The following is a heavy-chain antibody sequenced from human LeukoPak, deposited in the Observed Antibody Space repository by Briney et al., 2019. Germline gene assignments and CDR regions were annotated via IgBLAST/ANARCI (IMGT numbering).Heavy chain of an antibody. CDR1: GYTFTSYD. J-gene: IGHJ5*02. CDR2: MNPNSGNT. D-gene: IGHD6-19*01. Sequence: RASVKVSCKASGYTFTSYDINWVRQATGQGLEWMGWMNPNSGNTGYAQKFQGRVTMTRNTSISTAYMELSSLRSEDTAVYYCARGYSSGWYQRDWFDPWGQGTLVTVSS. CDR3: ARGYSSGWYQRDWFDP. V-gene: IGHV1-8*01.